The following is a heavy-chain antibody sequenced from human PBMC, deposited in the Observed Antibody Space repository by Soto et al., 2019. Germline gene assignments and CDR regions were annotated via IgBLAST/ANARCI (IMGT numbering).Heavy chain of an antibody. CDR3: ASYSSSWSRPFYYYYYGMDV. V-gene: IGHV1-46*01. Sequence: ASVKVSCKASGYTFTSYYMHWVRQAPGQGLEWMGIINPSGGSTSYAQKFQGRVTMTRDTSTSTVYMELSSLRSEDTAVYYCASYSSSWSRPFYYYYYGMDVWGQGTTVTVSS. D-gene: IGHD6-13*01. J-gene: IGHJ6*02. CDR1: GYTFTSYY. CDR2: INPSGGST.